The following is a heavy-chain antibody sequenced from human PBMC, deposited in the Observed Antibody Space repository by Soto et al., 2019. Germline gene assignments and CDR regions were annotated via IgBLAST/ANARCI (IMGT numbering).Heavy chain of an antibody. CDR1: GFTFSSYG. Sequence: QVQMVESGGGVVQPGTSLRLSCVAPGFTFSSYGMHWVRQAPGKGLEWVAVIWYDGSNQYYADSVKGRFTISRDNSKNTLYLQMNSLRAEDTAVYYCARSQWLGKDGMDVWGQGTTVIVSS. V-gene: IGHV3-33*01. D-gene: IGHD6-19*01. CDR3: ARSQWLGKDGMDV. J-gene: IGHJ6*02. CDR2: IWYDGSNQ.